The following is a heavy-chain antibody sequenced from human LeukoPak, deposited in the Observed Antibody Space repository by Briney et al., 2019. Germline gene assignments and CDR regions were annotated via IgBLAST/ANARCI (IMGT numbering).Heavy chain of an antibody. J-gene: IGHJ3*02. CDR2: MNPNSGNT. D-gene: IGHD2-21*01. Sequence: ASVKVSCKASGYTFTSYDINWVRQATGQGLEWMGWMNPNSGNTGYAQKFQGRVTITRNTPISTAYMELSSLRSEDTAVYYCARGPPLAYCGGDCYSGLAFDIWGQGTMVTVSS. CDR3: ARGPPLAYCGGDCYSGLAFDI. CDR1: GYTFTSYD. V-gene: IGHV1-8*03.